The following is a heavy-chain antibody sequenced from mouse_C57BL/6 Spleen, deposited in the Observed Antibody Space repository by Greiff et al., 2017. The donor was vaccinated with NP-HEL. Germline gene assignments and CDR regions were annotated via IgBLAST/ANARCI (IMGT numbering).Heavy chain of an antibody. D-gene: IGHD4-1*01. CDR2: IDPSDSYT. V-gene: IGHV1-69*01. Sequence: QVQLQQPGAELVMPGASVKLSCKASGYTFTSYWMHWVKQRPGQGLEWIGEIDPSDSYTNYNQKFKGKSTLTVDKSSSTAYMQLSSLTAEDSAVYYWARRLGRGWYFDVWGTGTTVTVSS. J-gene: IGHJ1*03. CDR1: GYTFTSYW. CDR3: ARRLGRGWYFDV.